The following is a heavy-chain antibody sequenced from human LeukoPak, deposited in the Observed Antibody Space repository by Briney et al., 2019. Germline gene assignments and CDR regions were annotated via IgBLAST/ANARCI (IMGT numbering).Heavy chain of an antibody. CDR3: TRVYYYDSSGRSDLDAYEI. V-gene: IGHV1-18*01. Sequence: ASVKVSCKPSGYTFTSYGISWVRQAPGQGLEWMGWISAYKGNTNYAQKLQGRVTMTTDTSTSTAYMELRSMRSDDTAVYYCTRVYYYDSSGRSDLDAYEIWGQGTMVTVSS. J-gene: IGHJ3*02. CDR2: ISAYKGNT. D-gene: IGHD3-22*01. CDR1: GYTFTSYG.